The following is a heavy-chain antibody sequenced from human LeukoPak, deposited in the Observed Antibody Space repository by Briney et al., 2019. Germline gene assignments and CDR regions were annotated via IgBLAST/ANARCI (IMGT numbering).Heavy chain of an antibody. V-gene: IGHV3-48*03. CDR3: ARGTTTYYDFWSGPMDV. Sequence: QPGGSLRLSCAASGFTFSSYEMNWVRQAPGKGLEWVSYISSSGSTIYYADSVKGRFTISRDNAKNSLYLQMNSLRAVDTAVYYCARGTTTYYDFWSGPMDVWGQGTTVTVSS. D-gene: IGHD3-3*01. CDR2: ISSSGSTI. CDR1: GFTFSSYE. J-gene: IGHJ6*02.